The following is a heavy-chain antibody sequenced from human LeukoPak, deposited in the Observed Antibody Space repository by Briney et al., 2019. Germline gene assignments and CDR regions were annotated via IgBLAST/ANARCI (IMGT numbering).Heavy chain of an antibody. CDR3: ASSSNWPPDFDY. J-gene: IGHJ4*02. D-gene: IGHD1-1*01. CDR2: INPNSGGT. CDR1: GYTFTGYF. Sequence: ASVKVSCKASGYTFTGYFMHWVRQAPGQGLEWMGWINPNSGGTNSAQNFQGRVTMTRDTSINTAYMELSRLRSDDTAAYYCASSSNWPPDFDYWGQGTLVTVSS. V-gene: IGHV1-2*02.